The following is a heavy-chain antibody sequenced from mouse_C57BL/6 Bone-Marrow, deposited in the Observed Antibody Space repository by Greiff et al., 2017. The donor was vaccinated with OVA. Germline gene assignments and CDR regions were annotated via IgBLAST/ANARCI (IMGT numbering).Heavy chain of an antibody. J-gene: IGHJ1*03. V-gene: IGHV1-64*01. CDR1: GYTFTSYW. D-gene: IGHD1-1*01. CDR3: ARRPFYYGSSYGYFDG. CDR2: IHPNSGST. Sequence: QVQLQQPGAELVKPGASVKLSCKASGYTFTSYWMHWVKQRPGQGLEWIGMIHPNSGSTNYNEKFKSKATLTVDKPSSTAYMQLSSLTSEDSAVYYCARRPFYYGSSYGYFDGWGTGTTVTVSS.